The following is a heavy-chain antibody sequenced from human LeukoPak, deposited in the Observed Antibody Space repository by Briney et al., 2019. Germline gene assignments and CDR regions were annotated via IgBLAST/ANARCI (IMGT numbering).Heavy chain of an antibody. J-gene: IGHJ4*02. V-gene: IGHV3-53*01. CDR3: AKRAAGPTYYFEY. CDR2: IYSGGST. Sequence: PGGSLRLSCAASGFTVSSNYMSWVRQAPGKGLEWVSVIYSGGSTYYADSVKGRFTISGDNSKNTLYLQMNSLRAEDAALYYCAKRAAGPTYYFEYWGQGTLVTVSS. D-gene: IGHD6-13*01. CDR1: GFTVSSNY.